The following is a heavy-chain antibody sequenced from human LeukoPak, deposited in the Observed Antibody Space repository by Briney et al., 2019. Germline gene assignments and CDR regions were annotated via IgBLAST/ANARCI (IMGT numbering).Heavy chain of an antibody. CDR2: ISYDGSNK. J-gene: IGHJ4*02. CDR1: GFTFSSYV. D-gene: IGHD6-13*01. CDR3: AKDSFHGAAAAEFDY. V-gene: IGHV3-30*18. Sequence: GGSLRLSCAASGFTFSSYVMHWVRQAPGKGLERVAVISYDGSNKYYADSVKGRFTISRDNSKNTLYLQMNSLRAEDTAVYYCAKDSFHGAAAAEFDYWGQGTLVTVSS.